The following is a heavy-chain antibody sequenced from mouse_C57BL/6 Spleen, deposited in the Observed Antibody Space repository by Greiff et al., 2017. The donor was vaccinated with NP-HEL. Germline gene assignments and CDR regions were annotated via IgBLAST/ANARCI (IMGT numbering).Heavy chain of an antibody. J-gene: IGHJ1*03. CDR2: IDPSDSET. D-gene: IGHD2-2*01. CDR1: GYTFTSYW. V-gene: IGHV1-52*01. Sequence: QVQLQQPGAELVRPGSSVKLSCKASGYTFTSYWMHWVKQRPIQGLEWIGNIDPSDSETHYNQKFKDKATLTVDKSSSTAYMQLSSLTSEDSAVYYCATGRLRPHWYFDGWGTGTTVTVSS. CDR3: ATGRLRPHWYFDG.